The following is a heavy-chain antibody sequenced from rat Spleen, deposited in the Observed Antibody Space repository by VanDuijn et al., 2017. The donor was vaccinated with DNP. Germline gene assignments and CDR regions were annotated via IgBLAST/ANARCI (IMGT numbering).Heavy chain of an antibody. J-gene: IGHJ2*01. Sequence: EVQLVESGGGLMQPGRSLKLSCEVSDFTFSNYDMAWVRQAPTKGLEWVASISTSGGSTYYRDSVKGRFTVSRDNAKSTLYLQMDSLRSEDTATYYCARHIDWWGQGVMVTVSS. CDR2: ISTSGGST. V-gene: IGHV5S23*01. CDR3: ARHIDW. CDR1: DFTFSNYD.